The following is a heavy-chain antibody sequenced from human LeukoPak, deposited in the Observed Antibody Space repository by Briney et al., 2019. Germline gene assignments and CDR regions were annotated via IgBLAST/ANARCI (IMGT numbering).Heavy chain of an antibody. J-gene: IGHJ5*02. CDR1: GGSFSGYY. CDR2: INHSGST. Sequence: PSETLSLTCAVYGGSFSGYYWSWIRQPPGKGLEWIGEINHSGSTNYNPSLKSRVTISVDTSKNQFSLKLGSVTAADTAVYYCARRGIVVVPAANRRGWFDPWGQGTLVTVSS. V-gene: IGHV4-34*01. D-gene: IGHD2-2*01. CDR3: ARRGIVVVPAANRRGWFDP.